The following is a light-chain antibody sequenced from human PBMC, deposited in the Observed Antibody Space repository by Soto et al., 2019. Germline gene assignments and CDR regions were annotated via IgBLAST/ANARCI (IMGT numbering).Light chain of an antibody. CDR2: DVS. J-gene: IGLJ2*01. Sequence: SALTQPRSVSGSPGQSVTISCTGTSSDVGGYKYVSWYQQHPGKVPKLMIYDVSKRPSGVPDRFSGSKSGNTASLTISGLQAEDEADYFCCSYAGRYSLAFGGGTKLTVL. V-gene: IGLV2-11*01. CDR3: CSYAGRYSLA. CDR1: SSDVGGYKY.